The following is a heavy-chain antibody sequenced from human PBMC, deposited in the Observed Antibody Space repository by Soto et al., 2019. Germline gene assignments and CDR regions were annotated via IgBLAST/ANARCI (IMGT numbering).Heavy chain of an antibody. CDR1: GDSISRGGCY. CDR2: IYPSGST. Sequence: QVQLQESGPGLVTPSQTLSLSCTVSGDSISRGGCYWNWIRQHPRKVLEWIGYIYPSGSTNYNPSPKSRFTMTVDMAKHQFLLECMNVTAAAPAVYYCVGAGVRAWGLSWFGPWGQGILVTLSS. J-gene: IGHJ5*02. D-gene: IGHD7-27*01. V-gene: IGHV4-31*03. CDR3: VGAGVRAWGLSWFGP.